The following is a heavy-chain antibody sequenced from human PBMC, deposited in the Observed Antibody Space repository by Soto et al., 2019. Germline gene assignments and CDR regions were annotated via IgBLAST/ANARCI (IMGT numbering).Heavy chain of an antibody. V-gene: IGHV3-9*01. CDR2: ISWNSGSI. CDR1: GFTFDDYA. J-gene: IGHJ4*02. D-gene: IGHD2-2*01. Sequence: PGGSLRLSCAASGFTFDDYAMHWVRQAPGKGLEWVSGISWNSGSIGYADSVKGRFTISRDHAKNSLYLQMNSLRAEDTALYYCAKDFSLYCSSTSCYPYYFDYWGQGTLVTSPQ. CDR3: AKDFSLYCSSTSCYPYYFDY.